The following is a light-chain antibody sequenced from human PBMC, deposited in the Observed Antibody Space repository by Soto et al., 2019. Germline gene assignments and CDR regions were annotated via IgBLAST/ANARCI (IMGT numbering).Light chain of an antibody. CDR2: GAS. V-gene: IGKV3-20*01. Sequence: EIVLTQSPGTLSLSPGERATLSCRASQSVSSNFVAWYQEKPGQAPRLLIYGASSRATGIPDRFSGSGSGTDFTLTSSRLEPEDFAVYYCRQYGRSLASAIGGGTKVDIK. CDR3: RQYGRSLASA. CDR1: QSVSSNF. J-gene: IGKJ4*01.